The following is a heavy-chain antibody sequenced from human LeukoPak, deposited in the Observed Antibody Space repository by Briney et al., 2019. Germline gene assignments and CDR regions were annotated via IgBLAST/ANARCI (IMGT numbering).Heavy chain of an antibody. CDR1: GFTFSDYY. Sequence: GGSLRLSCAASGFTFSDYYMSWIRQAPGKGLEWVAVIWYDGSNKYYADSVKGRFTISRDNSKNTLYLQMNSLRAEDTAVYYCARDRDSSGWYASWGQGTLVTVSS. V-gene: IGHV3-33*08. CDR3: ARDRDSSGWYAS. CDR2: IWYDGSNK. J-gene: IGHJ4*02. D-gene: IGHD6-19*01.